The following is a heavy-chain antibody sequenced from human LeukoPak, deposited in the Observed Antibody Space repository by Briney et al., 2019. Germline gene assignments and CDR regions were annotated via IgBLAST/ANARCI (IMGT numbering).Heavy chain of an antibody. V-gene: IGHV3-30-3*01. CDR3: ARAGYYGSSGYSPFDY. J-gene: IGHJ4*02. Sequence: GGSLRLSCAASGFTFSSYAMHWVRQAPGKGLEWVAVISYDGSNKYYADSVKGRFTISRDNSKNTLYLQMNSLRAEDTAVYYCARAGYYGSSGYSPFDYWGQGTLVTVSS. D-gene: IGHD3-22*01. CDR1: GFTFSSYA. CDR2: ISYDGSNK.